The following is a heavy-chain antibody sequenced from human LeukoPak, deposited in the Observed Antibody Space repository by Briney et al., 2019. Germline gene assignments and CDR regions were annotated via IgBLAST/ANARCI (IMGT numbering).Heavy chain of an antibody. CDR3: ARVGTAGGNYFDY. J-gene: IGHJ4*02. V-gene: IGHV4-59*12. CDR2: IYYGGST. CDR1: GGSISSYY. D-gene: IGHD1-14*01. Sequence: KPSETLSLTCTVSGGSISSYYWSWIRQPPGKGLEWIGYIYYGGSTNYNPSLKSRVTISVDTSKNQFSLKLSSVTAADTAVYYCARVGTAGGNYFDYWGQGTLVTVSS.